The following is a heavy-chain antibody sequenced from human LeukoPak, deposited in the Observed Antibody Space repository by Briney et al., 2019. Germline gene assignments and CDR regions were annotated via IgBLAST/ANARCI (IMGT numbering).Heavy chain of an antibody. J-gene: IGHJ4*02. V-gene: IGHV1-69*05. CDR1: GGTFSSYA. CDR3: ARDRNSGGKSWYYFDY. Sequence: ASVKVSCKASGGTFSSYAISWVRQAPGQGLEWMGGIIPIFGTANYAQKFQGRVTMTRDTSTSTVYMELSSLRSEDTAVYYCARDRNSGGKSWYYFDYWGQGTLVTVSS. D-gene: IGHD4-23*01. CDR2: IIPIFGTA.